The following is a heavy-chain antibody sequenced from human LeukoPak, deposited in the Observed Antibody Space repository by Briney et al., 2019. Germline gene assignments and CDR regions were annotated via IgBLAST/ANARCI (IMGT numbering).Heavy chain of an antibody. CDR3: ARNGMIRGAGDGMDV. J-gene: IGHJ6*02. Sequence: PGGSLRLSCAASGFIFSDYWMHWVRQGPGKGLVWVSRIKSDGSSTSYAESVKGRFTISRDNAKNTVYVHMNSLRDEDTAVYYCARNGMIRGAGDGMDVWGQGTTVTVSS. D-gene: IGHD3-10*01. V-gene: IGHV3-74*01. CDR1: GFIFSDYW. CDR2: IKSDGSST.